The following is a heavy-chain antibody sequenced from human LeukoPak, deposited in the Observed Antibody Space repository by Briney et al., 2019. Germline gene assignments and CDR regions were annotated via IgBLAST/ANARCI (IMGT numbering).Heavy chain of an antibody. CDR2: IYTSGST. V-gene: IGHV4-4*07. D-gene: IGHD6-19*01. CDR3: ARDKNGEQWLPPRGYWFDP. CDR1: GGSISSYY. Sequence: PSETLSLTCTVSGGSISSYYWSWIRQPAGKGLEWIGRIYTSGSTNYNPSLKSRATMSVDTSKNQFSLKLSSVTAADTAVYYCARDKNGEQWLPPRGYWFDPWGQGTLVTVSS. J-gene: IGHJ5*02.